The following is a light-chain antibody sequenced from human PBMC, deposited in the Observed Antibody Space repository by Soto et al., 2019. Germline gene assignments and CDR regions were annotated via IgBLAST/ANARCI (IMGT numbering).Light chain of an antibody. CDR1: QSVTSN. Sequence: SPATLSVSPGDRATLSCRASQSVTSNFAWYQKTPGQAPRLLIYGAYTRATGSPARFSGSGSGTDFTLTISSLQSEDFAVYYCQQYDNWWTFGQGTRVEIK. CDR3: QQYDNWWT. CDR2: GAY. V-gene: IGKV3D-15*01. J-gene: IGKJ1*01.